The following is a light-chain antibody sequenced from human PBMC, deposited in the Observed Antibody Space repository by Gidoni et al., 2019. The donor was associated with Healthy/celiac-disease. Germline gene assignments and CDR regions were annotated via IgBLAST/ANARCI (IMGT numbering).Light chain of an antibody. V-gene: IGLV1-44*01. CDR1: SSNIASNT. Sequence: QSVLTQPPSASGTPGQRVTISCSGSSSNIASNTVNWYQQLPVTAPKLLIYSNNQRPSGVPDRFAGSKSGTSASLAISGLQSEDEADYYCAAWDDSLNGPWVFGGGTKLTVL. CDR2: SNN. CDR3: AAWDDSLNGPWV. J-gene: IGLJ3*02.